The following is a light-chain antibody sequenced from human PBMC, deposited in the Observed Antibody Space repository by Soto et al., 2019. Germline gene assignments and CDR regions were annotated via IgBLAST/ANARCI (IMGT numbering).Light chain of an antibody. CDR1: SGSIASNY. V-gene: IGLV6-57*04. CDR3: QSYDGSSAV. J-gene: IGLJ7*01. Sequence: NVMLTQPHSVSESQGKTVTISCTRISGSIASNYVQWYQQRPGSAPTTVTYEDNQRPSGVPDRFSGSIDSSSNSASLTISALKTEDEADYYCQSYDGSSAVFGGGTQLTVL. CDR2: EDN.